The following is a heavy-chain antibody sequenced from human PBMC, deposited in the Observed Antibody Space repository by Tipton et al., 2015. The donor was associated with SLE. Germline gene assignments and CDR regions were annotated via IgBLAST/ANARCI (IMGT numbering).Heavy chain of an antibody. CDR1: GGSISGSNYY. D-gene: IGHD2-8*01. Sequence: TLSLTCTVSGGSISGSNYYGDWIRQPPGKGPEWIGRITNNGNTYYIPSLQSRVTMSVDTSKTHFSLKLSSVTAADTAVYYCARHDTNYGRNWFDPWGQGTLVTVSS. J-gene: IGHJ5*02. CDR3: ARHDTNYGRNWFDP. V-gene: IGHV4-39*01. CDR2: ITNNGNT.